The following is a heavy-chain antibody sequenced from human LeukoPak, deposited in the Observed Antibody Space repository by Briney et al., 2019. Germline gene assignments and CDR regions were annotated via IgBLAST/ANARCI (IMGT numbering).Heavy chain of an antibody. CDR2: INPNSGGT. Sequence: GASVKVSCKASGYTFTGYYMHWVRQAPGQGLEWMGWINPNSGGTNYAQKFQGRVTMTRDTSTSTVYMELSSLRSEDTAVYYCARGGGSSSAWPLDYWGQGTLVTVSS. J-gene: IGHJ4*02. CDR3: ARGGGSSSAWPLDY. D-gene: IGHD6-6*01. V-gene: IGHV1-2*02. CDR1: GYTFTGYY.